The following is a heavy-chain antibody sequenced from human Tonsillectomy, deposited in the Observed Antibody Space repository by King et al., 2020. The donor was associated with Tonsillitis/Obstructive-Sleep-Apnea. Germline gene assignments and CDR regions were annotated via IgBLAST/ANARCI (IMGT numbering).Heavy chain of an antibody. J-gene: IGHJ4*02. CDR2: ISSSSSYI. V-gene: IGHV3-21*01. CDR1: DFTFSSYS. D-gene: IGHD3-22*01. CDR3: ARALYYYDISGSGILSY. Sequence: VQLVESGGGLVKPGGSLRLSCAASDFTFSSYSMNWVRQAPGKGLEWVSSISSSSSYIYYADSVKGRFTISRDNAKNSLYLQMNSLRAEDTAVYYCARALYYYDISGSGILSYWGQGTLVTVSS.